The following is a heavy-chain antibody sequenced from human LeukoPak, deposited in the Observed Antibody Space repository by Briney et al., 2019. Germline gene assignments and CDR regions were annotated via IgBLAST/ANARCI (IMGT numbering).Heavy chain of an antibody. J-gene: IGHJ1*01. CDR3: ARALRDCSNGVCYHEYFQQ. V-gene: IGHV1-46*01. Sequence: ASVKVSCKASGYTFTSYYMHWVRQAPGQGLEWMGIINPSGGSTSYAQKFQGRVTMTRDMSTSTVYMELSSLRSEDTAVYYCARALRDCSNGVCYHEYFQQWGQGTLVTVSS. CDR1: GYTFTSYY. CDR2: INPSGGST. D-gene: IGHD2-8*01.